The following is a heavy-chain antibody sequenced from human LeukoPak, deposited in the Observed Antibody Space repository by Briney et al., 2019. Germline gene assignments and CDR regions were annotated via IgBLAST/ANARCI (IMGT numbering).Heavy chain of an antibody. J-gene: IGHJ4*02. CDR2: IWYDGSNK. CDR1: GFTFRNHG. V-gene: IGHV3-33*01. CDR3: VRDRGAPQYFDY. D-gene: IGHD2/OR15-2a*01. Sequence: GRSLRLSCAASGFTFRNHGMHWIRQAPGKGLEWVAIIWYDGSNKYYADSLNGRFTISRDNSKNTLYLQMNNLRDDDTAVYYCVRDRGAPQYFDYWGQGTLVTVSS.